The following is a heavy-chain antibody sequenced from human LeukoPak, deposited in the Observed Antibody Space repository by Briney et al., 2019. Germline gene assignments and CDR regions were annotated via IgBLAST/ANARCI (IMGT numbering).Heavy chain of an antibody. CDR2: MSGDSRFI. Sequence: PGGSLRLSCAASGFTLSAYVISWVRQAHGRGLEWVSSMSGDSRFIYYADSVKGRFTISRDNAKNTLYLQMSSLRAEDMAVYYCALVLTTVIHWYFDLWVGGSLLTDCS. J-gene: IGHJ2*01. V-gene: IGHV3-21*01. CDR1: GFTLSAYV. D-gene: IGHD4-17*01. CDR3: ALVLTTVIHWYFDL.